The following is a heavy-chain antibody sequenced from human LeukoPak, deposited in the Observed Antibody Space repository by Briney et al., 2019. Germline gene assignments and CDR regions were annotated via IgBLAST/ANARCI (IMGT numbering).Heavy chain of an antibody. CDR2: ISWNSGSI. CDR1: GFTFDDYA. CDR3: AKDRDSSGYYSPFDY. V-gene: IGHV3-9*01. Sequence: PGGSRRLSCAASGFTFDDYAMHWVRQAPGKGLEWVSGISWNSGSIGYADSVKGRFTISRDNAKNSLYLQMNSLRAEDTALYYCAKDRDSSGYYSPFDYWGQGTLVTVST. J-gene: IGHJ4*02. D-gene: IGHD3-22*01.